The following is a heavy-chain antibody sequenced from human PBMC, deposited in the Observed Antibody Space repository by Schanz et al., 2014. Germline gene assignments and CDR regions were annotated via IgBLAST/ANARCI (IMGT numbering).Heavy chain of an antibody. D-gene: IGHD7-27*01. CDR2: IKQDGSEK. CDR1: GFSFSSYA. V-gene: IGHV3-7*01. Sequence: EVQLVESGGGLVQPGGSLRLSCSASGFSFSSYALHWVRQAPGEGLEWVANIKQDGSEKYYVDSVKGRFTISRDNAKNSLYLQMNSLRPEDTAVYYCAKYGGELGVSFEYWGQGTLVTVSS. CDR3: AKYGGELGVSFEY. J-gene: IGHJ4*02.